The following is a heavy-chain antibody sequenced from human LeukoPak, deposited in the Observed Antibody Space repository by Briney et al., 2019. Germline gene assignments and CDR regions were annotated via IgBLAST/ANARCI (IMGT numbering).Heavy chain of an antibody. D-gene: IGHD3-10*01. CDR2: IRSKAYGGTT. J-gene: IGHJ4*02. CDR1: GFTFDDYA. CDR3: TRDGDGFYGSESYSDY. Sequence: GGSLRLSCTASGFTFDDYAMSWFRQAPGKGLEWVGFIRSKAYGGTTEYAASVKGRFTISRDDSKSIAYLQMNSLKTEDTAVYYCTRDGDGFYGSESYSDYWGQGTLVTVSS. V-gene: IGHV3-49*03.